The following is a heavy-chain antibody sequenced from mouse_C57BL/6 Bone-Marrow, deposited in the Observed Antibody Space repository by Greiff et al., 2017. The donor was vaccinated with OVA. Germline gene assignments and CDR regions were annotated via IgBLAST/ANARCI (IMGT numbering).Heavy chain of an antibody. CDR2: IDPSDSYT. CDR3: ARSGATVVATDY. CDR1: GYTFTSYW. Sequence: QVQLQQPGAELVMPGASVKLSCKASGYTFTSYWMHWVKQRPGQGLEWIGEIDPSDSYTNYNQKFKGKSTLTVDKSSSTAYTQLSSLTSEDSAVYYCARSGATVVATDYWGQGTTLTVSS. J-gene: IGHJ2*01. D-gene: IGHD1-1*01. V-gene: IGHV1-69*01.